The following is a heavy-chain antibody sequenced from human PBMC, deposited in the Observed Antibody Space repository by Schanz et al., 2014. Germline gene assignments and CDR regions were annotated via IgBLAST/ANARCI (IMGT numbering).Heavy chain of an antibody. CDR2: ISGSGAST. CDR1: GFSFSTYW. V-gene: IGHV3-23*04. J-gene: IGHJ3*02. CDR3: AKGRFGELSAFDI. D-gene: IGHD3-10*01. Sequence: EEQLVESGGGLVQPGGSLRLSCAASGFSFSTYWMSWVRQAPGKGLEWVSGISGSGASTYYADSVKGRFTISRDNSRSTMYLQMNSLRAEDTAVYYCAKGRFGELSAFDIWGQGTMVTVSS.